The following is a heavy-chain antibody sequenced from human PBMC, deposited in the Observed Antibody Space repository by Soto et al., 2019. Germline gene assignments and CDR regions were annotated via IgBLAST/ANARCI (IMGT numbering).Heavy chain of an antibody. CDR2: INGGVDGT. D-gene: IGHD3-10*01. CDR1: GFTSFSVS. CDR3: AREIKGVTSFDY. J-gene: IGHJ4*02. Sequence: QVQLIQSGPVMMQPGASVKFSCKSSGFTSFSVSFHWLRQAPVHGPEWLGLINGGVDGTIYAQNFQGRVTITGDKSANIVFLEVNTLTSDDTAVYYCAREIKGVTSFDYWGQGTLVTVSS. V-gene: IGHV1-3*01.